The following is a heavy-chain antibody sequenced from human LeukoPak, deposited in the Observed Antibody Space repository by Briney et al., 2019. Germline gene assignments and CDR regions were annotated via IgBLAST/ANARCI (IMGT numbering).Heavy chain of an antibody. J-gene: IGHJ4*02. Sequence: ASVKVSCKASGGTFSSYGISWVRQAPGQGLEWMGWINTNTGNPTYAQGFTGRFVFSLDTSVSTAYLQISSLKAEDTAVYYCARQGPGYCGSTSCYGVDYWGQGTLVTVSS. CDR3: ARQGPGYCGSTSCYGVDY. D-gene: IGHD2-2*01. V-gene: IGHV7-4-1*02. CDR1: GGTFSSYG. CDR2: INTNTGNP.